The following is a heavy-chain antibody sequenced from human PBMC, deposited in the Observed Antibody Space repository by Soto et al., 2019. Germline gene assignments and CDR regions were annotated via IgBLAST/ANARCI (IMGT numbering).Heavy chain of an antibody. J-gene: IGHJ4*02. CDR1: GFTFSSYA. D-gene: IGHD6-13*01. CDR3: AKGSSWYVDFDY. CDR2: ISGSGGST. V-gene: IGHV3-23*01. Sequence: GGSLRLSCAASGFTFSSYAMSWVRQAPGKGLEWVSAISGSGGSTYYADSVKDRFTISRDNSKNTLYLQMNSLRAEDTAVYYCAKGSSWYVDFDYWGQGTLVTVSS.